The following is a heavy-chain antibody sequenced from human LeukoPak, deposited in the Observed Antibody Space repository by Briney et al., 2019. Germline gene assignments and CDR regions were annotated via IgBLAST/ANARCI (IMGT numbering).Heavy chain of an antibody. D-gene: IGHD3-10*01. CDR3: AREVLSMVRGVIQKEAWGWFDP. Sequence: SETLSLTCTVSGGSISSSSYYWGWIRQPPGKGLEWIGSIYYSGSTYYNPSLKSRVTISVDTSKNQFSLKLSSVTAADTAVYYCAREVLSMVRGVIQKEAWGWFDPWGQGTLVTVSS. CDR1: GGSISSSSYY. V-gene: IGHV4-39*07. J-gene: IGHJ5*02. CDR2: IYYSGST.